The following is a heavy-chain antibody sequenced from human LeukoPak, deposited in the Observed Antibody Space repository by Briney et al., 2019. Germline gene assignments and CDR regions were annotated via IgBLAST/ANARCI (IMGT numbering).Heavy chain of an antibody. CDR1: GGSISSYY. V-gene: IGHV4-59*01. Sequence: SETLSLTCTVSGGSISSYYWSWIRQPPGKGLEWIGYIYYSGSTNYNPSLKSRVTISVDTSKNQFSLKLSSVTAADTAVYYCARDRGGESGSYDYWGQGTLVTVSS. CDR2: IYYSGST. CDR3: ARDRGGESGSYDY. J-gene: IGHJ4*02. D-gene: IGHD1-26*01.